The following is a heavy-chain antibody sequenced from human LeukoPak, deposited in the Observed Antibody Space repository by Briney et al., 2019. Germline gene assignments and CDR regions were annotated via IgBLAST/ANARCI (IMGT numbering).Heavy chain of an antibody. V-gene: IGHV4-34*01. CDR1: GGSFSGYY. CDR3: ARERDSSSVGWFDP. CDR2: INHSGST. J-gene: IGHJ5*02. Sequence: PSETLSLTCAVYGGSFSGYYWSWIRQPPGKGLEWIGEINHSGSTNYNPSLKSRVTISVDTSENRFSLKLSSVTAADTAVYYCARERDSSSVGWFDPWGQGTLVTVSS. D-gene: IGHD6-13*01.